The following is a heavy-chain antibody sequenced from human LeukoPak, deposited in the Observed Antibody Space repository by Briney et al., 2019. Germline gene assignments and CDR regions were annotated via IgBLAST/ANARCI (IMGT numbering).Heavy chain of an antibody. CDR2: IKSKTDGGTT. J-gene: IGHJ6*03. V-gene: IGHV3-15*01. CDR1: GFTFRNAC. CDR3: TNMDV. Sequence: GGSLRLSCAASGFTFRNACMSWVPHAPGGGGEWVGGIKSKTDGGTTDYAAPMKGRFTTSRDDSKNTLYLQMNSLKTENTAVYYCTNMDVWGKGTTVTVSS.